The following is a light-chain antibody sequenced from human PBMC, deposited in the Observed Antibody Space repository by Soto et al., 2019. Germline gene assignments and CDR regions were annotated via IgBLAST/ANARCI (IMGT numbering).Light chain of an antibody. Sequence: QSALAQPASVSGSPGQSITISCTGTSSDVGGYNYVSWYQQHPGKGPKLMIYEVSNRPSGVSNRFSGSKSGNTATLTISGLQPEDEADYYCSSYTSTTTRVFGTGTKVTVL. CDR2: EVS. CDR3: SSYTSTTTRV. J-gene: IGLJ1*01. V-gene: IGLV2-14*03. CDR1: SSDVGGYNY.